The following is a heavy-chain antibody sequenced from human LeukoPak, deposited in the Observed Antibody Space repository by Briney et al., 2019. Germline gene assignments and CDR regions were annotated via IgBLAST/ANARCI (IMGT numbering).Heavy chain of an antibody. CDR3: ARDLLRHTYWGGNDAFDI. CDR2: IYHSGST. CDR1: GYSISSGYY. Sequence: SETLSLTCTVSGYSISSGYYWGWSRQPPGKVLEWIGSIYHSGSTYYDPSLKSRVTISVDTSKNQLSLKLSSVTAADTAVYYCARDLLRHTYWGGNDAFDIWGQGTMVTVSS. D-gene: IGHD2-21*01. V-gene: IGHV4-38-2*02. J-gene: IGHJ3*02.